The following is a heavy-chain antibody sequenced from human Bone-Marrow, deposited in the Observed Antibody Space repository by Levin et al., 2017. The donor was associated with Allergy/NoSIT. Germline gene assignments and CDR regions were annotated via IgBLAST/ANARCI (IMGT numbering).Heavy chain of an antibody. J-gene: IGHJ4*02. CDR3: ARDGGRGWELDY. CDR1: GFTFRSFE. CDR2: IGRSGNTI. Sequence: SCAVSGFTFRSFEMTWVRQPPGKGLEWLSYIGRSGNTIQYADSVKGRFIISEDNAKNSLYLQLNSLRAEDTAVYYCARDGGRGWELDYWGQGTLVTVSS. V-gene: IGHV3-48*03. D-gene: IGHD6-19*01.